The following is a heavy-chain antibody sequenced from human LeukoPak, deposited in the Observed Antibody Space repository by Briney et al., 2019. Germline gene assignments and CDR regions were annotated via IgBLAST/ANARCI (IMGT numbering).Heavy chain of an antibody. D-gene: IGHD1-1*01. CDR1: GFTFSSYG. CDR2: ISYDGSNK. V-gene: IGHV3-30*18. Sequence: GSLRLSCAASGFTFSSYGMHWVRQAPGKGLEWVAVISYDGSNKYYADSVKGRFTISRDNSKNTLYLQMNSLRAEDTAVYYCAKGTLDYWGQGTLVTVSS. J-gene: IGHJ4*02. CDR3: AKGTLDY.